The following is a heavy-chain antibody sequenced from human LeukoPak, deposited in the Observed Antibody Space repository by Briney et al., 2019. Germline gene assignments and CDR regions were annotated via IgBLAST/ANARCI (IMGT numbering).Heavy chain of an antibody. CDR3: ARDANWGSLKDAFDI. D-gene: IGHD7-27*01. Sequence: ASVKVSCKASGYTFTSYGISWVRQAPGQGLEWMGWINPNSGGTNYAQKFQGWVTMTRDTSISTAYMELSRLRSDDTAVYYCARDANWGSLKDAFDIWGQGTVVTVSS. J-gene: IGHJ3*02. CDR1: GYTFTSYG. V-gene: IGHV1-2*04. CDR2: INPNSGGT.